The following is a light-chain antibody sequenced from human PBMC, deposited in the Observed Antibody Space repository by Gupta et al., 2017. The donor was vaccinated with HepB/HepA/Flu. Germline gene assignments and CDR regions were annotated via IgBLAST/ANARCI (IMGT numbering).Light chain of an antibody. CDR1: QSINKY. CDR3: QQSYTTPIT. CDR2: ATS. Sequence: DIQMTQSPSSLSASVGDRVTITCRASQSINKYLNWYEQKPGKAPKLLIYATSSLQSGVPSRFSGSGSGTDFTLTSSNLQPEDFATYYCQQSYTTPITFGQGTRLEIK. J-gene: IGKJ5*01. V-gene: IGKV1-39*01.